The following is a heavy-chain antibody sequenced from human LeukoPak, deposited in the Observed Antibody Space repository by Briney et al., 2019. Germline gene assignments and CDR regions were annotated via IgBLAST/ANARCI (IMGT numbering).Heavy chain of an antibody. CDR3: ARDGGYGYDGYGMDV. V-gene: IGHV3-66*01. J-gene: IGHJ6*02. CDR2: IYSGGRT. CDR1: GFTVSSNY. D-gene: IGHD5-18*01. Sequence: PGGSLRLSCAASGFTVSSNYMSWVRQAPGKGLEWVSVIYSGGRTYYADSVKGRFTISRDHSKNTLYLQMNSLRAEDTAVYYCARDGGYGYDGYGMDVWGQGTTVTVSS.